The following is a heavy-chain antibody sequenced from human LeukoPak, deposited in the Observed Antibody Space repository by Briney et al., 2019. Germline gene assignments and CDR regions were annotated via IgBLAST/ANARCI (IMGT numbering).Heavy chain of an antibody. J-gene: IGHJ4*02. V-gene: IGHV3-7*01. CDR1: GFTVRSKY. D-gene: IGHD3-10*01. CDR2: IKQDGSEK. Sequence: QPGGSLRLSCAASGFTVRSKYMSWVRQAPGKGLEWVANIKQDGSEKYYVDSVKGRFTISRDNAKNSLYLQMNSLRAEDTAVYYCARGWFGELSGNYWGQGTLVTVSS. CDR3: ARGWFGELSGNY.